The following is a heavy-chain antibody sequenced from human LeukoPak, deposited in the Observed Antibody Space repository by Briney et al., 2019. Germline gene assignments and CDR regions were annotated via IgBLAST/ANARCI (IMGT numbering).Heavy chain of an antibody. D-gene: IGHD5-24*01. J-gene: IGHJ5*02. CDR3: ARRRGKWGRWLQLRDSYNWFDP. Sequence: PSETLSLTCAVYGGSFSGYYWSWIRQPPGKGLEWIGEINHSGSTNYNPSLKSRVTISVDTSKNQFSLKLSSVTAADTAVYYCARRRGKWGRWLQLRDSYNWFDPWGQGTLVTVSS. CDR1: GGSFSGYY. CDR2: INHSGST. V-gene: IGHV4-34*01.